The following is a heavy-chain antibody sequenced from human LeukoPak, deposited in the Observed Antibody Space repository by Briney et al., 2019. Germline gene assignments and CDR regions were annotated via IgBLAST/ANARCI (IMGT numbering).Heavy chain of an antibody. D-gene: IGHD6-6*01. CDR3: ARDGSSAFDN. Sequence: PSETLSLTCTVSGGSISSTSHYWGWIRQPPGKGLEWIANIYYSGSTYYNPSLKSRVTISLDTSKNQFSLNMSSVTAADTAVYYCARDGSSAFDNWGQGTLVTVSS. CDR2: IYYSGST. J-gene: IGHJ4*02. V-gene: IGHV4-39*07. CDR1: GGSISSTSHY.